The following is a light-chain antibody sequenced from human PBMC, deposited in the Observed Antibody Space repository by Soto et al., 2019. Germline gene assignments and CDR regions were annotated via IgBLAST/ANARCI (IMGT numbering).Light chain of an antibody. Sequence: QSVLTQPPSVSAAPGQKVTISCSGSSSNIGVKSVSWYQQLPRTAPKHLIYYNSDRPSGIPDRFSASKSGTSATLGITVPQPGAEAEYYYGTCDDSRSPVVFGGGTKLTVL. CDR1: SSNIGVKS. J-gene: IGLJ2*01. CDR2: YNS. V-gene: IGLV1-51*01. CDR3: GTCDDSRSPVV.